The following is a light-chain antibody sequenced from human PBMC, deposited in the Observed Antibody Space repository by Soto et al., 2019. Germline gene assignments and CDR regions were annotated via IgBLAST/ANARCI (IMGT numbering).Light chain of an antibody. CDR3: LQDYNYPWT. J-gene: IGKJ1*01. CDR1: QDIRND. V-gene: IGKV1-6*01. CDR2: AAS. Sequence: AIQMTQSPSSLSTSVGDRVTITCRASQDIRNDLGWYQEKPGQAPKLLIYAASNLQSGVPSRFSGSGSGTDFTLTISSLQPEDFATYSCLQDYNYPWTFGQGTKVEI.